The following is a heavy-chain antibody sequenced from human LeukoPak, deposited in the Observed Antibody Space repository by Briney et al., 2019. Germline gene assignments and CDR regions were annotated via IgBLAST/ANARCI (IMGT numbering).Heavy chain of an antibody. D-gene: IGHD6-13*01. CDR2: INPNSGGT. Sequence: ASVKVSCKASGYTFTGYYMHWVRQAPGQGLEWMGWINPNSGGTNYAQKFQGRVTMTRDTSISTAYMELSRLRSDDTAVYYCARDIPPPETIAAAGTPGGWFDPWGQGTLVTVSS. CDR3: ARDIPPPETIAAAGTPGGWFDP. V-gene: IGHV1-2*02. CDR1: GYTFTGYY. J-gene: IGHJ5*02.